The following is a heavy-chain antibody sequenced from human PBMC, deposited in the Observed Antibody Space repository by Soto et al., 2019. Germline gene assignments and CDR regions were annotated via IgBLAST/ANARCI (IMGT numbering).Heavy chain of an antibody. Sequence: SETLSLTCTVSGGSIISSSYYFFCIRQPPWNGLEWIGSIYYSGSTYYNPSLKSRVTISVDTSKNQFSLKLSSVTAADTAVYYCARLLRSGSYYYDSSGYCYWGQGTLVTVSS. V-gene: IGHV4-39*01. D-gene: IGHD3-22*01. J-gene: IGHJ4*02. CDR1: GGSIISSSYY. CDR3: ARLLRSGSYYYDSSGYCY. CDR2: IYYSGST.